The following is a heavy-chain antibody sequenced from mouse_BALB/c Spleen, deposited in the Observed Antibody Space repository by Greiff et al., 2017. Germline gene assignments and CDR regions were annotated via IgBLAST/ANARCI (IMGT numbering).Heavy chain of an antibody. V-gene: IGHV5-9-3*01. CDR1: GFTFSSYA. CDR3: ARHAMDY. CDR2: ISSGGSYT. J-gene: IGHJ4*01. Sequence: EVMLVESGGGLVKPGGSLKLSCAASGFTFSSYAMSWVRQTPEKRLEWVATISSGGSYTYYPGSVKGRFTISRDNAKNTLYLQMSSLRSEDTAMYYCARHAMDYWGQGTSVTVSS.